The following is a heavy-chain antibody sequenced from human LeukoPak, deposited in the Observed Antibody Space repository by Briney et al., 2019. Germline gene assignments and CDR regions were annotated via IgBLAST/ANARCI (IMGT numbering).Heavy chain of an antibody. J-gene: IGHJ6*02. D-gene: IGHD3-22*01. CDR3: ARDVRKWLYPYYYGMDV. V-gene: IGHV3-7*01. Sequence: GGSLRFSCAASGFTFSSYWMSWVRQAPGKGLEWVANIKQDGSEKYYVDSVKGRFTISRDNAKNSLYLQMNSLRAEDTAVYYCARDVRKWLYPYYYGMDVWGQGTTVTVSS. CDR1: GFTFSSYW. CDR2: IKQDGSEK.